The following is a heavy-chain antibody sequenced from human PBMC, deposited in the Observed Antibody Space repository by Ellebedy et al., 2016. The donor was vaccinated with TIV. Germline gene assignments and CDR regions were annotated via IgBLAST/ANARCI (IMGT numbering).Heavy chain of an antibody. CDR1: GFTFSRHL. J-gene: IGHJ3*02. V-gene: IGHV3-74*01. CDR3: ATDEVCFTFDI. Sequence: GESLKISCAASGFTFSRHLMHWIRQAPGKGLVWLSRINGDGGFTSHADFVKGRFTISRDNAKNSLYLQLNSLRVDDTAMYYCATDEVCFTFDIWGRGTMVTVSS. CDR2: INGDGGFT.